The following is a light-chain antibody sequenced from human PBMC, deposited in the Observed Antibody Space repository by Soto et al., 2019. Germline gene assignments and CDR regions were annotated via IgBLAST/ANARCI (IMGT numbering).Light chain of an antibody. Sequence: DIVMTQSPDSLAVSLGERATINCKSSQSVLYSSNNKNYLAWYQQKPGQPPKLLIYWASTRESGVPDRFSGSGSGTDFTLTISSLQAEDGAVYYCKKYYSTPLTFGGGTKVEIK. CDR2: WAS. CDR3: KKYYSTPLT. V-gene: IGKV4-1*01. CDR1: QSVLYSSNNKNY. J-gene: IGKJ4*01.